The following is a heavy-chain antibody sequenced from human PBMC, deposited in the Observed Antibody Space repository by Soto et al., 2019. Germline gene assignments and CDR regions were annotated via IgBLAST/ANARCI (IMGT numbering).Heavy chain of an antibody. CDR3: ARLVDGGTNDGNWFGP. J-gene: IGHJ5*02. CDR1: GYSFTSYW. CDR2: IDPSDSYT. Sequence: PGESLKISCKGSGYSFTSYWISWVRQMPGKGLEWMGRIDPSDSYTNYSPSFQGHVTISADKSISTAYLQWSSLKASDTAMYYCARLVDGGTNDGNWFGPWGQGTLVTVSS. V-gene: IGHV5-10-1*01. D-gene: IGHD2-15*01.